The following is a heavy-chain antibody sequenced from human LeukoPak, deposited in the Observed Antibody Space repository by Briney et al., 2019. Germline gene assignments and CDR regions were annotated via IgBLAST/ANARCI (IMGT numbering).Heavy chain of an antibody. V-gene: IGHV4-59*12. D-gene: IGHD4-17*01. Sequence: SETLSLTCTVSGGSISSYYWSWIRQPPGKGLEWIGYIYYSGSTNYNPSLKSRVTISVDTSKNQFSLKLSSVTAADTAVYFCVRDTPGGSYGDYDNWGQGTLVTVSS. CDR3: VRDTPGGSYGDYDN. CDR1: GGSISSYY. CDR2: IYYSGST. J-gene: IGHJ4*02.